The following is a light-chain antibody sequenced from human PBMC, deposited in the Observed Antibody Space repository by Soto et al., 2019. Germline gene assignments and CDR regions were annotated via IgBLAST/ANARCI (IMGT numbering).Light chain of an antibody. V-gene: IGLV1-44*01. CDR2: SND. J-gene: IGLJ3*02. CDR1: DSNIGSNG. CDR3: AAWDDILNGWV. Sequence: QSVLTQPPSASGTPGQRVAISCSGSDSNIGSNGVNWYQHLPGMAPKLLTHSNDHRPSGVADRFSGPKSGTSASLAISGLQSEDEDDYYCAAWDDILNGWVFGGGTKLTVL.